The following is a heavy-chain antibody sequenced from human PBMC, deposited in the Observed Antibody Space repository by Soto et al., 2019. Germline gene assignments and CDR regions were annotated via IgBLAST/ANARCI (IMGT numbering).Heavy chain of an antibody. D-gene: IGHD6-6*01. V-gene: IGHV3-23*01. CDR1: GFTFSSYA. CDR3: AKEGSSSLYYFDC. J-gene: IGHJ4*02. Sequence: VQLLESGGGLVQPGGSLRLSCAASGFTFSSYAMSWVRQAPGKGLEWVSTISGSGGSTYYADSVKGRFTISRDSSRNTLYLQMNSLSAEDTALYYCAKEGSSSLYYFDCWGQGTLVTVSS. CDR2: ISGSGGST.